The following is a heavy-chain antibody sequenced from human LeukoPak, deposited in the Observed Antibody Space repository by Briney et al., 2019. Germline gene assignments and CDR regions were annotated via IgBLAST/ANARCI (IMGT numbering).Heavy chain of an antibody. V-gene: IGHV4-59*01. Sequence: KPSETLSLTGTVSGGSISSYYWSWIRQPPGKGLGWIGYIYYSGSTNYNPSLKSRVTISVDTSKNQFSLKLSSVTAADTAVYYCARGGHDYGGNIDYWGQGTLVTVSS. D-gene: IGHD4-23*01. CDR2: IYYSGST. J-gene: IGHJ4*02. CDR1: GGSISSYY. CDR3: ARGGHDYGGNIDY.